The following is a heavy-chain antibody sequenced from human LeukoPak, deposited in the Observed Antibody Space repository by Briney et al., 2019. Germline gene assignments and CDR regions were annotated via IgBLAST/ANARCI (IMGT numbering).Heavy chain of an antibody. D-gene: IGHD3-9*01. Sequence: SVTLSLTCTVSGGSISSYYWSWIRQPPGKGLEWIGYIYYSGSTNYNPSLKSRVTISVDTSKNQFSLKLSSVTAADTAVYYCASPKGVYYDILIDYGMDVWGKGTTVTVSS. CDR3: ASPKGVYYDILIDYGMDV. V-gene: IGHV4-59*01. CDR1: GGSISSYY. J-gene: IGHJ6*04. CDR2: IYYSGST.